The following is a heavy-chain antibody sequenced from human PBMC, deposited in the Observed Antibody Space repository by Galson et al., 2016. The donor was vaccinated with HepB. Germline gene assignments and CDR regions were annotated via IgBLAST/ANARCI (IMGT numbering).Heavy chain of an antibody. CDR2: ISGSGRRT. CDR3: AKEEEEPAPPPHYYYYYGMDV. D-gene: IGHD6-6*01. Sequence: SLRLSCAASGFTLRKYALSWVRRAPGEGLEWVSAISGSGRRTHYADSVKGRFTISRDNSKNTLYLQMNSLRAEDTAVYYCAKEEEEPAPPPHYYYYYGMDVWGQGTAVTVSS. CDR1: GFTLRKYA. V-gene: IGHV3-23*01. J-gene: IGHJ6*02.